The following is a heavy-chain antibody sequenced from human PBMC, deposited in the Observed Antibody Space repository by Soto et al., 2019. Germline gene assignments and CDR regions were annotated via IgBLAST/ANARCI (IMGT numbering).Heavy chain of an antibody. CDR3: ARGYDYTDY. J-gene: IGHJ4*02. Sequence: GESLKISCQGSGYSFTSYWVTWVRQMPGKGLEWMGRIDPSDSSTNYSPSFQGHVTFSADRSISTAYLQWSSLKASDTAMYFCARGYDYTDYWGQGTLVTAPQ. D-gene: IGHD2-15*01. V-gene: IGHV5-10-1*01. CDR1: GYSFTSYW. CDR2: IDPSDSST.